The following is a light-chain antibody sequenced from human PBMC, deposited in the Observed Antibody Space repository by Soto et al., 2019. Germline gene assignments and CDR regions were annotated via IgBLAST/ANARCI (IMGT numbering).Light chain of an antibody. CDR3: QQANSFPPTT. CDR2: TTS. CDR1: QGVRDW. Sequence: DIQMTQSPSSVSASVGDRVTITCRASQGVRDWVAWYQQKPGKAPKLLFSTTSTLEDGVPSRFSGSASGPEVTLTISSLQPEDFATYYRQQANSFPPTTFGQGTKVEIK. J-gene: IGKJ1*01. V-gene: IGKV1-12*01.